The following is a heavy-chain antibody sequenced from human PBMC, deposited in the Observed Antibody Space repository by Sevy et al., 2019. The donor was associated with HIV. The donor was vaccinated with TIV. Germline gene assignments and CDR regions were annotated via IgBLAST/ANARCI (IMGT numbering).Heavy chain of an antibody. Sequence: ASVKVSCKASGYTFTGYDMHWVRQAPGQGLEWMGWINPNSGGTNYAQKFQGRVTMTRDTSISTAYMELSRLRSDDTAVYYCARETLYSGYDSRYYYYGMDVWGQGTTVTVSS. CDR2: INPNSGGT. CDR1: GYTFTGYD. V-gene: IGHV1-2*02. CDR3: ARETLYSGYDSRYYYYGMDV. J-gene: IGHJ6*02. D-gene: IGHD5-12*01.